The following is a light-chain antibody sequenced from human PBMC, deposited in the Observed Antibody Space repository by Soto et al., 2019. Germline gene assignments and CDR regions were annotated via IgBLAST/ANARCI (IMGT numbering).Light chain of an antibody. CDR1: QSVNSY. J-gene: IGKJ2*01. Sequence: EIVLTQSPATLSLSPGERATLSCRASQSVNSYLAWYQQKPGQAPRLLIYDASNRATGIPARFSGSGSGTDFTLTISSLEPEDFAVYYCQQRSNWPPDYTFGQGTKVDIK. V-gene: IGKV3-11*01. CDR2: DAS. CDR3: QQRSNWPPDYT.